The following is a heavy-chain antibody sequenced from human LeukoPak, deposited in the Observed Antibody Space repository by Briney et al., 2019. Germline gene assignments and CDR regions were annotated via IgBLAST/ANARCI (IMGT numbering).Heavy chain of an antibody. D-gene: IGHD3-9*01. CDR3: ARHVWLQPFDY. V-gene: IGHV4-59*08. Sequence: SETLSLTCSVSGGXMNSYYCSWLRQSPGKGLEWLGYIYYSGSTNYNPSLKSRVTISVDTSKNQFSLKLSSVTAADTAAYYCARHVWLQPFDYWGQGTLVTVSS. J-gene: IGHJ4*02. CDR2: IYYSGST. CDR1: GGXMNSYY.